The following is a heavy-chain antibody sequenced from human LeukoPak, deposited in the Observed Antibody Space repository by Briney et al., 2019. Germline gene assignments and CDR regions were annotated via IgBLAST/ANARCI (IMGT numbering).Heavy chain of an antibody. CDR1: GVTFSIYA. Sequence: GGSLRLSCAAPGVTFSIYAMHWVRQSPGKRLKWVAVISNDGSDKHHADSVKGRFTVSRDNSKHTVYLQMDRLRVEDTAIYYCVREGTYFFASGSFQGYYFDNWGQGTLVTVSS. V-gene: IGHV3-30*03. CDR3: VREGTYFFASGSFQGYYFDN. CDR2: ISNDGSDK. D-gene: IGHD3-10*01. J-gene: IGHJ4*02.